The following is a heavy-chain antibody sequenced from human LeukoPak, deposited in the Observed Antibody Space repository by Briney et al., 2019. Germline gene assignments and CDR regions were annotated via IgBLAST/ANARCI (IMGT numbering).Heavy chain of an antibody. V-gene: IGHV4-39*02. CDR3: ARDLGYCTNGVCLNWFDP. CDR2: IYHNGGT. J-gene: IGHJ5*02. Sequence: SETLSLTCTVSGGSISSSNYYWGWIRQPPGKGLEWIGSIYHNGGTYYNPSLRSRVTISVDTSKNQFSLRLTSVTAADTAVYYCARDLGYCTNGVCLNWFDPWGQGTLVTVSS. CDR1: GGSISSSNYY. D-gene: IGHD2-8*01.